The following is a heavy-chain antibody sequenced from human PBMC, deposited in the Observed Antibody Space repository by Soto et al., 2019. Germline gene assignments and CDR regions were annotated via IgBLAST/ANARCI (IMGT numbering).Heavy chain of an antibody. CDR3: ARENYDFWSGYSSAYNWFDP. Sequence: EVQLVESGGGLVKPGGSLRLSCAASGFTFSSYSMNWVRQAPGKGLEWVSSISSSSSYIYYADSVKGRFTISRDNAKNSLYLQMNSLRAEDTAVYYCARENYDFWSGYSSAYNWFDPWGQGTLVTVSS. J-gene: IGHJ5*02. D-gene: IGHD3-3*01. V-gene: IGHV3-21*01. CDR2: ISSSSSYI. CDR1: GFTFSSYS.